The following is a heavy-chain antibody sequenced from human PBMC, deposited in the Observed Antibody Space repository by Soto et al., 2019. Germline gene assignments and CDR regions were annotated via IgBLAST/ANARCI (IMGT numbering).Heavy chain of an antibody. CDR2: ISGSGGST. V-gene: IGHV3-23*01. CDR1: GFTFSSYA. Sequence: GGSLRLSCAASGFTFSSYAMSWVRQAPGKGLEWVSAISGSGGSTYYADSVKGRFTISRDNSKNTLYLQMNSLRAEDTAVYYCAKESQYQLFNQNYFDYWGQGTLVTVSS. J-gene: IGHJ4*02. D-gene: IGHD2-2*01. CDR3: AKESQYQLFNQNYFDY.